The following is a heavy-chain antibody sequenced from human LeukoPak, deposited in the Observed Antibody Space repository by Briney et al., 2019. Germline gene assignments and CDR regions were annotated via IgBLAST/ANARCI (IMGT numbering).Heavy chain of an antibody. D-gene: IGHD4-17*01. CDR3: ASGEDGDYYFQH. V-gene: IGHV4-34*01. CDR1: GGSFSGYY. Sequence: SETLSLTCAVYGGSFSGYYWSWIRQPPGKGLEWIGEINHSGSSNYNPSLKSRVTISVDTSKNQFSLKLSSVTAADTAVYYCASGEDGDYYFQHWGQGTLVTVSS. CDR2: INHSGSS. J-gene: IGHJ1*01.